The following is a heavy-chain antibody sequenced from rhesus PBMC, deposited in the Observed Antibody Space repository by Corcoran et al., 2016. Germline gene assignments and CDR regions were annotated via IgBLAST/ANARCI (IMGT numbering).Heavy chain of an antibody. CDR3: AKAPGGYSYTFDY. CDR2: INSGGGNT. CDR1: GVTFSSSW. V-gene: IGHV3S25*01. D-gene: IGHD5-12*01. J-gene: IGHJ4*01. Sequence: EVQLVESGGGLAKPGGSLRLSCAASGVTFSSSWMSWVRQAPGKGLGWVSGINSGGGNTDYADAGKGRCTISRDNTKNTLSLKMNSLRAEDTAVYYCAKAPGGYSYTFDYWGQGVLVTVSS.